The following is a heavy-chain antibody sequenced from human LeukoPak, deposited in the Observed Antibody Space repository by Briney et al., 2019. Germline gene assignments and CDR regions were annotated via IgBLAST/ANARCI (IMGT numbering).Heavy chain of an antibody. J-gene: IGHJ3*02. CDR1: GFTFSACE. CDR2: ISRSGSTR. D-gene: IGHD3-10*01. Sequence: GGSLRLSCAISGFTFSACELTWVRQAPGKGLEWVSYISRSGSTRYYADSVKGRFTISRDNAKNSLYLQMNSLRAEDTAVYYCARVATMVRVPLDALDIWGQGTMVPVSS. V-gene: IGHV3-48*03. CDR3: ARVATMVRVPLDALDI.